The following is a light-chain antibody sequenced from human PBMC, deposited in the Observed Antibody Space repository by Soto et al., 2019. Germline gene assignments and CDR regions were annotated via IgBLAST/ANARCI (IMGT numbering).Light chain of an antibody. J-gene: IGKJ2*01. V-gene: IGKV3-15*01. Sequence: EIVMTQSPATLSVSPGERATLSGRASQSVSSNLAWYQQKPGQAPRLLIYGASTRATGIPARFSGSGSGTEFTLTISSLQSEDFAVYYCQQDNNWPPYTFGHGNKLAIK. CDR1: QSVSSN. CDR2: GAS. CDR3: QQDNNWPPYT.